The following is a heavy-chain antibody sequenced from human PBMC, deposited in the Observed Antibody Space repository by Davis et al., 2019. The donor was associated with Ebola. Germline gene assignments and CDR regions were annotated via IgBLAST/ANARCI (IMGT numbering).Heavy chain of an antibody. CDR1: GFTFRSYW. CDR2: IKEDGSEK. J-gene: IGHJ4*02. CDR3: VRTTYGAPEY. V-gene: IGHV3-7*01. D-gene: IGHD4-17*01. Sequence: GESLKISCAASGFTFRSYWMSWVRQAPGKGLEWVAKIKEDGSEKLEVDSVKGRFTISRDNATSTLYLQMNSLTAEDTAVYYCVRTTYGAPEYWGQGTLVTVSS.